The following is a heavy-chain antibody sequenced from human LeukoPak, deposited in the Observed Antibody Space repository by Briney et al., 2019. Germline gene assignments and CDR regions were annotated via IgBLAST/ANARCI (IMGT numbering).Heavy chain of an antibody. CDR2: INWNSGST. CDR1: GFTFVDYA. Sequence: PGRSLRLSCAASGFTFVDYAMHWVRQAPGRGLEWVSNINWNSGSTAYADSVKGRFTISRDNAKKSVYLQMNSLRPDDTALYYCTKDAGVGSSSPSFYFYMDVWGKGTTVSVSS. D-gene: IGHD6-6*01. V-gene: IGHV3-9*01. CDR3: TKDAGVGSSSPSFYFYMDV. J-gene: IGHJ6*03.